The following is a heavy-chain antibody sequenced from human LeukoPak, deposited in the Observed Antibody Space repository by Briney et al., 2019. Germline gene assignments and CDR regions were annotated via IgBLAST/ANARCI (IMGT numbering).Heavy chain of an antibody. Sequence: GGSLRLSCAASGFTFSSYSMNWVRQAPGKGLEWVSYISSSSSTVYYAVSVKGRFAISRDNAKNSLYLQMNSLRDEDTAVYYCARRALAYCGGDCYPFDYWGQGTLVTVSS. CDR2: ISSSSSTV. CDR1: GFTFSSYS. CDR3: ARRALAYCGGDCYPFDY. V-gene: IGHV3-48*02. D-gene: IGHD2-21*02. J-gene: IGHJ4*02.